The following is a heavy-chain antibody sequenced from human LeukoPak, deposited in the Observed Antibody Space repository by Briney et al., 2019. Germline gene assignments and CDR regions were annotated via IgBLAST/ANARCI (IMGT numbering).Heavy chain of an antibody. CDR2: IYTSGST. D-gene: IGHD3-22*01. Sequence: SETLSLTCTVSGGSISSYYWSWIRQPAGKGLEWIGRIYTSGSTNYNPSLKSRVTMSVDTSKNQFSLKLSSVTAADTAVYYCARASAGRYYYDSSGYYPHQDFDYWGQGTLVTVSS. CDR3: ARASAGRYYYDSSGYYPHQDFDY. CDR1: GGSISSYY. V-gene: IGHV4-4*07. J-gene: IGHJ4*02.